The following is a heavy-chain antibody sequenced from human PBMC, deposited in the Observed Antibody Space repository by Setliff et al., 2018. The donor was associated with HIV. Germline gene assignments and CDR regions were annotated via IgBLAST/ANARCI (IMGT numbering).Heavy chain of an antibody. J-gene: IGHJ6*03. D-gene: IGHD3-10*01. Sequence: SLTCSVSGGFITSGSYYWGWIRQPAGKGLEWIGHIYTNGSAYYTPSLKSRVTISVDTSKNQFSLNLSSVTAADTAVYYCARRGGLVRGVITYYYMDVWGIGTTVTVSS. CDR1: GGFITSGSYY. V-gene: IGHV4-61*09. CDR2: IYTNGSA. CDR3: ARRGGLVRGVITYYYMDV.